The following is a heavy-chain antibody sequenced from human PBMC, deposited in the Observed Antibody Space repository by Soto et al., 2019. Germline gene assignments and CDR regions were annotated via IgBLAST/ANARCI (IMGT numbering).Heavy chain of an antibody. CDR3: ARQLGYYYGSRGDFDY. CDR2: INHSGST. CDR1: GGSFSGYY. D-gene: IGHD3-10*01. J-gene: IGHJ4*02. V-gene: IGHV4-34*01. Sequence: PSETLSLTCAVYGGSFSGYYWSWIRQPPGKGLEWIGEINHSGSTNHNPSLKSRVTISVDTSKNQFSLKLSSVTAADTAVYYCARQLGYYYGSRGDFDYWGQGTLVTVSS.